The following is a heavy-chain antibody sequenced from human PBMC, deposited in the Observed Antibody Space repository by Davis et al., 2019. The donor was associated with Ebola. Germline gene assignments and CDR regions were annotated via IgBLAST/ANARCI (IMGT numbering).Heavy chain of an antibody. V-gene: IGHV3-21*01. CDR2: ISSSSSYL. CDR1: GFTFSSYS. CDR3: ARDRPLDFFFGDYYGMDV. D-gene: IGHD3-16*01. J-gene: IGHJ6*02. Sequence: GESLKISCAASGFTFSSYSMNWVRQAPGKGLEWVSSISSSSSYLYYADSVKGRFTIPRDNAKNSLYLQMNSLRAEDTAVYYCARDRPLDFFFGDYYGMDVWGQGTTVTVSS.